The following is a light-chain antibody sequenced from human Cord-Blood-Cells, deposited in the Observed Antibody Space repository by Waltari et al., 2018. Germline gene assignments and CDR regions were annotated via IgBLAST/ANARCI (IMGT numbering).Light chain of an antibody. J-gene: IGKJ2*03. CDR3: QQYNKWPLYS. V-gene: IGKV3-15*01. Sequence: STRASKRVHTDLSWYQQKPGRAPRHPMYGSCPRATGIPARLSGSGSGTEFTLTIRSLQSEDFAVYYWQQYNKWPLYSFGQGTKLEIK. CDR2: GSC. CDR1: KRVHTD.